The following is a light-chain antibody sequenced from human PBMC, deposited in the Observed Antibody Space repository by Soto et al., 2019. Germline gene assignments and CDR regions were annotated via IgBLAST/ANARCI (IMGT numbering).Light chain of an antibody. CDR3: SSYTARGTRV. Sequence: QSVLTQFASVSGSHGRSITISCTGTSIEVGAYNYVSWYQQHPDKAPKLLIYEVGNRPSGVSFRFSGSKSGNTASLTISGLQAEDEADYYCSSYTARGTRVFGTGTKLTVL. CDR1: SIEVGAYNY. J-gene: IGLJ1*01. V-gene: IGLV2-14*01. CDR2: EVG.